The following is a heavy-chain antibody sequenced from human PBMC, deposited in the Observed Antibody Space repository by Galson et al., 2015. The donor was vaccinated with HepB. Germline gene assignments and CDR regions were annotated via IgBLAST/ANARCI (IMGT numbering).Heavy chain of an antibody. D-gene: IGHD2-15*01. V-gene: IGHV7-4-1*02. CDR3: ARGSGAAKGWFAP. Sequence: SVKVSCKASGYTFTSYAMNWVRQAPGQGLEWMGWINTNTGNPTNAQGFTGRFVLSLDTSASTAYLQISSLKAEDTAMYYCARGSGAAKGWFAPWGQGTLVTVSS. CDR1: GYTFTSYA. J-gene: IGHJ5*02. CDR2: INTNTGNP.